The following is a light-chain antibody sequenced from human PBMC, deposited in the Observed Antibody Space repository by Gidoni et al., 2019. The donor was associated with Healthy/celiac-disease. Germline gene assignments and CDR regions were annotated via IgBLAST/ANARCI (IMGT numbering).Light chain of an antibody. CDR2: AAS. Sequence: DIQMTQSPSSLSASVGDRVTITCRASPGISNDLAWYQQKPGKVPKLLIYAASTLQSGAPSRFSGSGSETDFTLTIRSLQPEDVATYYWQKYNSAPQTFGQGTKVEIK. CDR1: PGISND. V-gene: IGKV1-27*01. J-gene: IGKJ1*01. CDR3: QKYNSAPQT.